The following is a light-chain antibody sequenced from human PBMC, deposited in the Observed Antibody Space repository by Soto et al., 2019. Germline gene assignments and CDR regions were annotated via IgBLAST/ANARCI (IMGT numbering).Light chain of an antibody. CDR1: SSNIGSNT. J-gene: IGLJ2*01. Sequence: QAVVTQPPSASGTPGQRVTISCSGSSSNIGSNTVNWYQQLPGTAPKLLIYSNNQRPSGVPDRFSGSKSGTLASLAISGLQSEDEADYYCAAWDDSLNGVVFGGGTQLTVL. CDR3: AAWDDSLNGVV. CDR2: SNN. V-gene: IGLV1-44*01.